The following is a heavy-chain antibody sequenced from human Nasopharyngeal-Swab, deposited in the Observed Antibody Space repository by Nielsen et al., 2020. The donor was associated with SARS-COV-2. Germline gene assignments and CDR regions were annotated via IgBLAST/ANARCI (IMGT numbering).Heavy chain of an antibody. Sequence: GESLKISCAASGFTFSSYWMSWVRQAPGKGLEWVANIKQDGSEKYYVDSVKGRFTISRDNAKNSLYLQMNSLRAEDTAVYYCARDLDYYDSSGYDYWGQGTLVTVS. V-gene: IGHV3-7*01. CDR2: IKQDGSEK. CDR1: GFTFSSYW. CDR3: ARDLDYYDSSGYDY. J-gene: IGHJ4*02. D-gene: IGHD3-22*01.